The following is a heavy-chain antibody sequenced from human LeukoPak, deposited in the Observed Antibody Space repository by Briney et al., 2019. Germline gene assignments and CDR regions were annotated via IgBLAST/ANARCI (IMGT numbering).Heavy chain of an antibody. CDR1: GFTFSSYW. CDR3: ARDLSLGGYSGFDC. Sequence: QPGGSLRLSCAASGFTFSSYWMSWVRQAPGKGLEWVANIKQDGSEKYYVDSVKGRFTISRDNAKNSLYLQMNSLRAEDTAVYYCARDLSLGGYSGFDCWGQGTLVTVSS. J-gene: IGHJ4*02. CDR2: IKQDGSEK. V-gene: IGHV3-7*05. D-gene: IGHD5-12*01.